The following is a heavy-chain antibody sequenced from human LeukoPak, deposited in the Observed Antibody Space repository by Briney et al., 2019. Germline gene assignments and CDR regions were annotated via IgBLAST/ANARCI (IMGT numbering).Heavy chain of an antibody. CDR1: GGSISSSGYY. V-gene: IGHV4-61*05. D-gene: IGHD3-16*01. J-gene: IGHJ4*02. CDR3: ATTVGSYFDY. Sequence: SETLSLTCTVSGGSISSSGYYWGWIRQPPGKGLEWIGYIYYSGSTKYNPSLKSRVTISVDTSKNQFSLKLNSVTAADTAVYYCATTVGSYFDYWSQGTLVTVSS. CDR2: IYYSGST.